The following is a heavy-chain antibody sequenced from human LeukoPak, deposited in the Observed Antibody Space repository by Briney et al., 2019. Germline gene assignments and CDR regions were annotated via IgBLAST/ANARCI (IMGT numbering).Heavy chain of an antibody. D-gene: IGHD5-12*01. CDR2: ISGSGGST. J-gene: IGHJ4*02. Sequence: GGSLRLSCAASGFTFSSYAMSWVRQAPGKWLEWVSAISGSGGSTYYADSVKGRFTISRDNSKNTLYLQMNSLRAEDPAVHHCATDRVSGSTGYAPPGHFDYWGQGTLVTVSS. V-gene: IGHV3-23*01. CDR1: GFTFSSYA. CDR3: ATDRVSGSTGYAPPGHFDY.